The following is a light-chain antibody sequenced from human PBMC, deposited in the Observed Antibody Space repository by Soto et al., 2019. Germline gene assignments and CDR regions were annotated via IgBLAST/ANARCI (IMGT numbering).Light chain of an antibody. J-gene: IGLJ1*01. CDR1: TSDVGGYNY. CDR2: GVS. V-gene: IGLV2-14*01. CDR3: SSYTRSRSCV. Sequence: ARKQPASGSGADVHAISISNKRTTSDVGGYNYVSWYQQHPGKAPKLMIYGVSIRPSGASDRFSGSKSGNTASLTISGLQAEDEDDYYCSSYTRSRSCVFGTGTTFTVL.